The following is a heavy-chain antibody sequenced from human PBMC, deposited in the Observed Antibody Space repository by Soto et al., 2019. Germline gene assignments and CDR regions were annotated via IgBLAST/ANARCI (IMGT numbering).Heavy chain of an antibody. CDR2: INAIGGTT. D-gene: IGHD3-10*01. V-gene: IGHV3-23*01. J-gene: IGHJ3*02. CDR1: GLPVSSHG. Sequence: EVQLLESGGGLAQPGGSLRLSCVVSGLPVSSHGMSWVRQAPGKGLEWVSSINAIGGTTFYADSVKGRSTISRDKSENTLHRHMKSLRVEDTAVYFCARGEYGVLDSWGQGTMVTVSS. CDR3: ARGEYGVLDS.